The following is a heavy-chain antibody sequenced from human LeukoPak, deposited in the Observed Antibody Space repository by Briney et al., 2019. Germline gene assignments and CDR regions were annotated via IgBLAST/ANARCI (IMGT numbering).Heavy chain of an antibody. D-gene: IGHD6-19*01. CDR2: IYYSGST. V-gene: IGHV4-59*01. Sequence: SETLSLTCTVSGGSISSYYWSWIRQPPGKGLEWIGYIYYSGSTNYNPSLKSRVTISVDTSKNQFSLNLNSVTAADTAVYYCARGGWYGGSIDYWGQGTLVTVSS. J-gene: IGHJ4*02. CDR3: ARGGWYGGSIDY. CDR1: GGSISSYY.